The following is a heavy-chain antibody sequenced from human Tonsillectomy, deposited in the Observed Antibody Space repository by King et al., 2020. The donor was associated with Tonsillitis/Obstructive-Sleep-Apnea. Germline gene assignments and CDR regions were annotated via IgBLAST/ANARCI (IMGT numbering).Heavy chain of an antibody. V-gene: IGHV3-30*04. J-gene: IGHJ6*02. CDR1: GFTFSNYA. Sequence: HVQLVESGGGVVQPGRSLRLSCAASGFTFSNYAMHWVRQAPGKGLEWVAVILYDGSIKYCADSVKGRFSISRDNSKNTLYLQMNSLRVEDTAVYYCARVPSRSPGGYYYGMDVWGQGTTVTVSS. CDR3: ARVPSRSPGGYYYGMDV. D-gene: IGHD1-1*01. CDR2: ILYDGSIK.